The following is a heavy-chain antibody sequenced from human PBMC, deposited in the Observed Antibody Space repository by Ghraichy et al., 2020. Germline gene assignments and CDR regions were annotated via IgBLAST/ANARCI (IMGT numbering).Heavy chain of an antibody. J-gene: IGHJ4*02. V-gene: IGHV3-7*03. D-gene: IGHD2-2*01. CDR2: IKQDGSEK. Sequence: GESLNISCAASGFTFSSYWMSWARQAPGKGLEWVANIKQDGSEKYYVDSVKGRFTISRDNAKNSLYLQMNSLRAEDTAVYYCARDDIHCSSTSCYAGGLDYWGQGTLVTVSS. CDR1: GFTFSSYW. CDR3: ARDDIHCSSTSCYAGGLDY.